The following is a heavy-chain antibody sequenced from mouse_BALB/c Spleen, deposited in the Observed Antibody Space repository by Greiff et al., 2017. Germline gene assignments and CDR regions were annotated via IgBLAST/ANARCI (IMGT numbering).Heavy chain of an antibody. CDR2: IHYSGST. CDR1: GYSITSGYS. J-gene: IGHJ4*01. Sequence: DVKLQESGPDLVKPSQSLSLTCTVTGYSITSGYSWHWIRQFPGNKLEWMGYIHYSGSTNYNPSLKSRISITRDTSKNQFFLQLNSVTTEDTATYYCARPFYDGYYDYYAMDYWGQGTSVTVSS. D-gene: IGHD2-3*01. V-gene: IGHV3-1*02. CDR3: ARPFYDGYYDYYAMDY.